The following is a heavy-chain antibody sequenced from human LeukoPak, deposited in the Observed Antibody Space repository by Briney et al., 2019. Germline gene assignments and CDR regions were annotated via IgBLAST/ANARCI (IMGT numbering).Heavy chain of an antibody. CDR1: GGAISSYY. D-gene: IGHD6-19*01. J-gene: IGHJ4*02. V-gene: IGHV4-4*07. Sequence: PSETLSLTCTVSGGAISSYYWNWIRQPAGKGQEWIGRIFPGGSTYYNPSLKSRVTMSVDTSKNHFSLKLSSVTAADTAVYYCVRARRDSDGWYFLDYWDQGTLVTVSS. CDR3: VRARRDSDGWYFLDY. CDR2: IFPGGST.